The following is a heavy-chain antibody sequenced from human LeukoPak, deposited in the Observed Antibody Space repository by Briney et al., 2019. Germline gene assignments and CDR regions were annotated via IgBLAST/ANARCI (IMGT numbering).Heavy chain of an antibody. D-gene: IGHD3-22*01. V-gene: IGHV3-21*01. CDR2: ISSSSSYI. Sequence: PGGSLRLSCAASGFTFSSYSMNWVRQAPGKGLEWVSSISSSSSYIYYADSVKGRFTISRDNAKNSLYLQMNSLRDEDTAVYYCARDESSRYYYDSSGYCIYWGQGTLVTVSS. CDR3: ARDESSRYYYDSSGYCIY. J-gene: IGHJ4*02. CDR1: GFTFSSYS.